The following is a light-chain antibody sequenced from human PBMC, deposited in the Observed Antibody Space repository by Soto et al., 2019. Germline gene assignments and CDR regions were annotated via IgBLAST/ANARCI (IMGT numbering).Light chain of an antibody. CDR2: AAS. J-gene: IGKJ2*01. V-gene: IGKV3-20*01. CDR3: QQYGSTPPT. CDR1: QSVTSSY. Sequence: EIVLTQSPGTLSLSPGERATLSCRASQSVTSSYLAWYQRKPGQAPRLLIFAASTRATGIPGRFSGSGSGTDFTLTISRLEPEDFALYYCQQYGSTPPTFGQGTKVEIK.